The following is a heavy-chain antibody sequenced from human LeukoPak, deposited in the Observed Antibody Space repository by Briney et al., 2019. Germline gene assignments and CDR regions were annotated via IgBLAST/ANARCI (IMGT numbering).Heavy chain of an antibody. CDR2: ISYDGSNK. CDR3: AKGRTTGESAFDI. D-gene: IGHD7-27*01. J-gene: IGHJ3*02. CDR1: GFTFSSYG. V-gene: IGHV3-30*18. Sequence: GGSLRLSCAASGFTFSSYGMHWVRQAPGKGLEWVAVISYDGSNKYYADSVKGRFTISRDNSKNTLYLQMNSLRAEDTAVYYCAKGRTTGESAFDIWGQGTMVTVSS.